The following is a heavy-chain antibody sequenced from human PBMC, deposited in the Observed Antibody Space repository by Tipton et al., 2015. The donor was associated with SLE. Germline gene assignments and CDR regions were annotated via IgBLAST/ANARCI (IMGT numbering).Heavy chain of an antibody. D-gene: IGHD5-18*01. CDR3: ARGARGNSYGSDEDFDY. CDR2: IYYSGDT. J-gene: IGHJ4*02. Sequence: GLVKPSETLSLTCTMSGDSITNKYWSWVRQPPGRGLEWIGSIYYSGDTHYNPSLNSRVTMSADTSKNQFSLRLSSVTTADTAVYYCARGARGNSYGSDEDFDYWGQGTLVTVSS. CDR1: GDSITNKY. V-gene: IGHV4-59*01.